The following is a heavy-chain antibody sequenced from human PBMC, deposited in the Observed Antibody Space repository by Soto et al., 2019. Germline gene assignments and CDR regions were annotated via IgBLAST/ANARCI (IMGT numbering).Heavy chain of an antibody. D-gene: IGHD3-10*01. CDR3: ARGITMVRGVLLDAFDI. CDR2: INPNSGGT. Sequence: ASVKVSCKASGYTFTGYYMHWVRQAPGQGLEWMGWINPNSGGTNYAQKFQGWVTMTRDTSISTAYMELSRLRSDDTAVYYCARGITMVRGVLLDAFDIWGQGTMVTVSS. CDR1: GYTFTGYY. V-gene: IGHV1-2*04. J-gene: IGHJ3*02.